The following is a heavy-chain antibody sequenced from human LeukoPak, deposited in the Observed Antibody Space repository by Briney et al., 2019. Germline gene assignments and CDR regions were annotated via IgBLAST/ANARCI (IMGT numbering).Heavy chain of an antibody. CDR1: GFTFSSYA. V-gene: IGHV3-30*04. CDR2: ISYDGSNK. Sequence: GGSLRLSCAASGFTFSSYAMHWVRQAPGKGLEWVAVISYDGSNKYYADSVKGRFTISRDNSKNTLYLQMNSLRAEDTAVYYCAKSLRPDGYNIADFDYWGHGTLVTVSS. J-gene: IGHJ4*01. CDR3: AKSLRPDGYNIADFDY. D-gene: IGHD5-24*01.